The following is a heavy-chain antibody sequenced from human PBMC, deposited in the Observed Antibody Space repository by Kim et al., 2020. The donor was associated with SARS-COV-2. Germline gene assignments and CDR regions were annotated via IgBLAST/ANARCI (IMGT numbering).Heavy chain of an antibody. CDR3: ARDLGQLVGCNWFDP. Sequence: PAPEGRVTITVDTSKNQCSLKLSSVTTADTAVYYCARDLGQLVGCNWFDPWGQGTLVTVSS. J-gene: IGHJ5*02. D-gene: IGHD6-6*01. V-gene: IGHV4-4*07.